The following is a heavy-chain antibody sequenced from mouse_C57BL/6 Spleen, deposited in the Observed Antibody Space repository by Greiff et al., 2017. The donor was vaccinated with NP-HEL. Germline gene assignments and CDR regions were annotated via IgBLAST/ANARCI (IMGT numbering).Heavy chain of an antibody. V-gene: IGHV1-72*01. CDR2: IDPNSGGT. J-gene: IGHJ2*01. Sequence: QVQLQQPGAELVKPGASVKLSCKASGYTFTSYWMHWVKQRPGRGLEWIGRIDPNSGGTKYNEKFKGKATLTVDTPSSTAYMQLSSLTSDDSAVYYCARWTYLYYFDYWGQGTTLTVSS. CDR1: GYTFTSYW. CDR3: ARWTYLYYFDY.